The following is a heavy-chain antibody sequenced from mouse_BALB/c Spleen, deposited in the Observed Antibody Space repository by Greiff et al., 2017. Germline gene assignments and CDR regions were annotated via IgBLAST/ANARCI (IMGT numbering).Heavy chain of an antibody. D-gene: IGHD2-3*01. CDR3: ARQGWSHLVPMDY. CDR1: GFTFSDSY. Sequence: GQGVESGGGLVKPGGSLKLSCAASGFTFSDSYMYWVRQTPEKRLEWVATISDGGSYTYYPDSVKGRFTISRDNAKNNLYLQMSSLKSEDTAMYYCARQGWSHLVPMDYGGQGTSVTVSS. J-gene: IGHJ4*01. V-gene: IGHV5-4*02. CDR2: ISDGGSYT.